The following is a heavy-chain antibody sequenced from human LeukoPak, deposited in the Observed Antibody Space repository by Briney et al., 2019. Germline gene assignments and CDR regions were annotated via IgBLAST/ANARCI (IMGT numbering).Heavy chain of an antibody. V-gene: IGHV1-24*01. J-gene: IGHJ4*02. CDR1: GYTLTELS. CDR2: FDPEDGET. D-gene: IGHD6-13*01. Sequence: ASVKVSCKVSGYTLTELSMHWVRQAPGKGLEWMGGFDPEDGETIYAQKFQGRVTMTRNTSISTAYMELSSLRSEDTAVYYCARAGSSWPFDYWGQGTLVTVSS. CDR3: ARAGSSWPFDY.